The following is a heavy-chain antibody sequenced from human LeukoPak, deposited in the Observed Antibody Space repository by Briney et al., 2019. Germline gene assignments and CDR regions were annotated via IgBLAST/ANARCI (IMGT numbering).Heavy chain of an antibody. Sequence: GGSLRLSCAASGFTVSSNYMSWVRQAPGKGLEWVSVIYSGGSTYYADSVKGRFTISRDNSKNTLYLQMNSLRAEDTAVYYCAKDGSRDIVVVVAANFDYWGQGTLVTVSS. CDR3: AKDGSRDIVVVVAANFDY. CDR1: GFTVSSNY. CDR2: IYSGGST. J-gene: IGHJ4*02. V-gene: IGHV3-53*01. D-gene: IGHD2-15*01.